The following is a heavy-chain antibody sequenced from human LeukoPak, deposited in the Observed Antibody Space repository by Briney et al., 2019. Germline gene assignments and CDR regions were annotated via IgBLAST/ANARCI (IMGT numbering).Heavy chain of an antibody. CDR2: IYYSGST. CDR1: GGSISSYY. V-gene: IGHV4-59*01. J-gene: IGHJ4*02. Sequence: SETLSLTCTVSGGSISSYYWSWIRQPPGKGLEWIGYIYYSGSTNYNPSLKSRVTISVDTSKNQFSLKLSSVTAADTAVYYCARDLDYFDYWGQGTLVTVSS. CDR3: ARDLDYFDY.